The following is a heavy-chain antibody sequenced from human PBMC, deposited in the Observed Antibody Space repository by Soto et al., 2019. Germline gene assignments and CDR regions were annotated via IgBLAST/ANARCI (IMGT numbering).Heavy chain of an antibody. CDR1: GGSISSGDYY. V-gene: IGHV4-30-4*01. Sequence: SETLSLTXTVSGGSISSGDYYWSWIRQPPGKGLEWIGYIYYSGSTYYNPSLKSRVTISVDTSKNQFSLKLSSVTAADTAVYYCARSTVTTWYFDYWGQGTLVTVSS. J-gene: IGHJ4*02. CDR3: ARSTVTTWYFDY. D-gene: IGHD4-4*01. CDR2: IYYSGST.